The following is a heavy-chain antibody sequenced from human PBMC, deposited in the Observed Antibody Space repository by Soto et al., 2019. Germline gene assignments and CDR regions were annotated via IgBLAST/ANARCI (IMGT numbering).Heavy chain of an antibody. CDR3: ARDRGYDYNYYFDY. Sequence: ASVKVSCKASGGTFSSYTISWVRQAPGQGLEWMGRIIPILGIANYAQKFQGRVTITADKSTSTAYMELSSLRSEDTAVYYCARDRGYDYNYYFDYWGQGTLVTVSS. J-gene: IGHJ4*02. V-gene: IGHV1-69*04. CDR1: GGTFSSYT. CDR2: IIPILGIA. D-gene: IGHD3-22*01.